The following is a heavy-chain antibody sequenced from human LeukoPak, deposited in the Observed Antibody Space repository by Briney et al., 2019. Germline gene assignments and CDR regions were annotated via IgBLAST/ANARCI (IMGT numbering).Heavy chain of an antibody. V-gene: IGHV5-51*01. CDR2: IYPGDSDT. Sequence: GESLKISCKGSGYSFTSYWIGWVRQMPGKGLEWMGIIYPGDSDTRYSPSFQGQVTISADKSISTAYLQWSSLKASDTAMYYCARPIPGEVAVAVSFDYWGQGTLVTVSS. D-gene: IGHD6-19*01. CDR3: ARPIPGEVAVAVSFDY. CDR1: GYSFTSYW. J-gene: IGHJ4*02.